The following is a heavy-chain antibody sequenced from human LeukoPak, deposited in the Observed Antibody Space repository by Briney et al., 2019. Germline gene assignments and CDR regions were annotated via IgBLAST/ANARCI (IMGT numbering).Heavy chain of an antibody. D-gene: IGHD3-22*01. V-gene: IGHV1-69*13. CDR1: GGTFSSYA. J-gene: IGHJ4*02. CDR2: IIPIFGTA. CDR3: ASYPYYYDSSGYYCY. Sequence: GASVKVSCKASGGTFSSYAISWVRQAPGPGLEWMGGIIPIFGTANYAQKFQGRVTITADESTSTAYMELSSLRSEDTAVYYCASYPYYYDSSGYYCYWGQGTLVTVSS.